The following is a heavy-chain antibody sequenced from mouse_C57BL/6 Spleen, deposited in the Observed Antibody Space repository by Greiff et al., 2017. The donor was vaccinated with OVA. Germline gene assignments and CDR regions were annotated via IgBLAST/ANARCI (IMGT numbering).Heavy chain of an antibody. CDR2: ISDGGSYT. D-gene: IGHD1-1*01. V-gene: IGHV5-4*01. CDR3: AREGYYGSSYREDYAMDY. J-gene: IGHJ4*01. Sequence: EVQLQESGGGLVKPGGSLKLSCAASGFTFSSYAMSWVRQTPEKRLEWVATISDGGSYTYYPDNVKGRFTISRDNAKNNLYLQMSHLKSEDTAMYYCAREGYYGSSYREDYAMDYWGQGTSVTVSS. CDR1: GFTFSSYA.